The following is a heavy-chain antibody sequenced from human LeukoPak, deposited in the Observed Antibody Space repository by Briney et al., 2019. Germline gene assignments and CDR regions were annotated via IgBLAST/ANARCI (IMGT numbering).Heavy chain of an antibody. Sequence: PGGSLRLSCAASGFTFSSYGMHWVRQAPGKGLEWVAVISYDGSNKYYADSVKGRFTISRDNSKNTLYLQMNSLRDEDTAVYYCARERRSSDLAFDIWGRGTMVTVSS. CDR2: ISYDGSNK. CDR3: ARERRSSDLAFDI. D-gene: IGHD6-19*01. V-gene: IGHV3-30*03. J-gene: IGHJ3*02. CDR1: GFTFSSYG.